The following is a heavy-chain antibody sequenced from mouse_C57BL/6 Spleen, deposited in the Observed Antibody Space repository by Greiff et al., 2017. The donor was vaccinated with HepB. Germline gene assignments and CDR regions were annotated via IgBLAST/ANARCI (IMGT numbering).Heavy chain of an antibody. CDR3: ARETAQATPWFVY. V-gene: IGHV1-50*01. CDR2: IDPSDSYT. CDR1: GYTFTSYW. Sequence: VQLQQSGAELVKPGASVKLSCKASGYTFTSYWMQWVKQRPGQGLEWIGEIDPSDSYTNYNQKFKGKATLTVDTSSSTAYMQLSSLTSEDSAVYYCARETAQATPWFVYWGQGTLVTVSA. J-gene: IGHJ3*01. D-gene: IGHD3-2*02.